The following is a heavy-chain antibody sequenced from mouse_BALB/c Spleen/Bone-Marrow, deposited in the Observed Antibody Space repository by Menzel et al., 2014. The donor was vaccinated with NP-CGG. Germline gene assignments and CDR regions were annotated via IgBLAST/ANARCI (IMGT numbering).Heavy chain of an antibody. Sequence: QVQLQQSGAELARPGASVKMSCKASGYTFDYYTVQWVKQRPGQGLEWIGYINPSSGYTNYNQKFKDKATLTVDKSSSTAYMQLSSLTSEDSAVYYCARTYFDYWGQGTTLTVSS. V-gene: IGHV1-4*01. CDR3: ARTYFDY. J-gene: IGHJ2*01. CDR2: INPSSGYT. CDR1: GYTFDYYT.